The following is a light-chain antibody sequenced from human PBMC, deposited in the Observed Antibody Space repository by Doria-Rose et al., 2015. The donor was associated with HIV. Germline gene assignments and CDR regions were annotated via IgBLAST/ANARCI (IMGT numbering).Light chain of an antibody. Sequence: TQSPGTLSLSPGERDTLSCRASQSFSSTYLAWYQQIPGQAPSLLIYDGSTRATGIPDRFSASGSGTDFTLTINRLEPEDFALYCCHQYGTSWTFGQGTKVEI. V-gene: IGKV3-20*01. CDR2: DGS. CDR1: QSFSSTY. CDR3: HQYGTSWT. J-gene: IGKJ1*01.